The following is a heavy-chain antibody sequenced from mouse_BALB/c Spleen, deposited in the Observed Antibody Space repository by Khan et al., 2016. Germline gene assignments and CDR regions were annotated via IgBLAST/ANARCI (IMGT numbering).Heavy chain of an antibody. D-gene: IGHD2-3*01. CDR2: IWAGGST. CDR3: ARNGYSLDAMDY. V-gene: IGHV2-9*02. J-gene: IGHJ4*01. CDR1: GFSLTSYG. Sequence: QVQLKESGPGLVAPSQSLSITCTVSGFSLTSYGVHWVRQPPGKGLEWLGVIWAGGSTNYNSAIMSRLSISKDNSKSQVFFKMNRLQTDDTAMYYCARNGYSLDAMDYWCQGTSVTVSS.